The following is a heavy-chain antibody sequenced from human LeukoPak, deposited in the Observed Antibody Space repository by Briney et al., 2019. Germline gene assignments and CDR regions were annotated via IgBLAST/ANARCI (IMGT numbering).Heavy chain of an antibody. CDR3: ASARRGAFDY. D-gene: IGHD3-16*01. V-gene: IGHV3-30*04. CDR2: ISYDGSNK. J-gene: IGHJ4*02. Sequence: GRSLRLSCAASGFTFSSYAMHWVRQAPGKGLEWVAVISYDGSNKYYADSVKGRFTISRDNSKNTLYLQMNRLRAEDTAVYYCASARRGAFDYWGQGTLVTVSS. CDR1: GFTFSSYA.